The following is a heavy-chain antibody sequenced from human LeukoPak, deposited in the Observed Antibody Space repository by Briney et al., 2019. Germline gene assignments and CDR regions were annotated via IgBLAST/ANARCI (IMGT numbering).Heavy chain of an antibody. J-gene: IGHJ4*02. V-gene: IGHV3-30-3*01. Sequence: GGSLRLSCAASEFTFSSYAMHWVRQAPGKGLEWVAAISFDGNNEYYADSVKGRFTIPRDNSKNTLYLQMNSLRAEDTAVYYCANIIRKYTSGYYYFDYWGQGTLVTVSS. CDR1: EFTFSSYA. CDR3: ANIIRKYTSGYYYFDY. CDR2: ISFDGNNE. D-gene: IGHD6-25*01.